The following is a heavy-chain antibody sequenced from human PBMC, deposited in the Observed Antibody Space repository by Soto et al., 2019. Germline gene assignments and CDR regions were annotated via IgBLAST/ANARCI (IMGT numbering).Heavy chain of an antibody. V-gene: IGHV4-59*01. CDR2: IYYSGRT. J-gene: IGHJ4*02. D-gene: IGHD4-4*01. CDR1: GGSISGYY. Sequence: QVQLQESGPGLVKPSETLSLTCTVSGGSISGYYWSWLRQPPGKGLEWIGYIYYSGRTNFNPSLKSRVTMSVDTSKDQFSLKLSSATAADTAIYYGARDSVRGNSDYWGQGTLVTVSS. CDR3: ARDSVRGNSDY.